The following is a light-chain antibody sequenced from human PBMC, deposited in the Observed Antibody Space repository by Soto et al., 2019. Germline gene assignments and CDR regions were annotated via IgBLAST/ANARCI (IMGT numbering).Light chain of an antibody. V-gene: IGLV2-14*01. CDR1: STDVGAYNY. Sequence: QSALTQPASVSGSPGQSITISCTGTSTDVGAYNYVSWYQHHPGKPPKVMIFEVTSRPSGVSNRFSGSKSGNTASLTISGLQAEDEADYYCSSYTRSSTWVFGGGTKLTVL. CDR2: EVT. CDR3: SSYTRSSTWV. J-gene: IGLJ3*02.